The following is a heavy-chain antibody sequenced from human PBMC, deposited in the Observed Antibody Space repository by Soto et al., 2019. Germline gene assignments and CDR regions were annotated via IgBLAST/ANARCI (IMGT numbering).Heavy chain of an antibody. CDR3: ARARPAYCSGGSCMLPMGVVDI. CDR2: ISGSGGST. Sequence: PGGSLRLSCAASGFTFSSYAMSWVRQAPGKGLEWVSAISGSGGSTYYADSVKGRFTISRDNSKNTLYLQMNSLRAEDTAVYYCARARPAYCSGGSCMLPMGVVDIWGQGTMVTVSS. J-gene: IGHJ3*02. D-gene: IGHD2-15*01. V-gene: IGHV3-23*01. CDR1: GFTFSSYA.